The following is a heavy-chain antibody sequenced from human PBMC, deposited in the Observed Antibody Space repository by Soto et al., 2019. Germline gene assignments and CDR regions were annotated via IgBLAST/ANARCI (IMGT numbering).Heavy chain of an antibody. V-gene: IGHV4-38-2*02. CDR2: ISHTGTT. Sequence: SETLSRTCLVSGCPISSPYSWGWIRQPPGKGLEWIGSISHTGTTSYSPSLTSRVSISVDTSKNQVSLKLTSVTAADTAVYFCARVTMVIRDSDHFGVDVWGHGTTVTVSS. J-gene: IGHJ6*02. CDR1: GCPISSPYS. CDR3: ARVTMVIRDSDHFGVDV. D-gene: IGHD4-17*01.